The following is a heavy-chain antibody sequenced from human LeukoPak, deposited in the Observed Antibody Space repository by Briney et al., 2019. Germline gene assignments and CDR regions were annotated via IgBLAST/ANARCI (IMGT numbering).Heavy chain of an antibody. CDR2: IYYSGST. CDR1: GGSISNYY. Sequence: SETLSLTCTVSGGSISNYYWTWIRQPPGKGLEYVGYIYYSGSTNYNPSLKSRVTISLDASMSQFSLKLRSVTSADAALYFCARGVAGYSDFYNGMDVWGQGTTVTVSS. CDR3: ARGVAGYSDFYNGMDV. D-gene: IGHD3-3*01. V-gene: IGHV4-59*01. J-gene: IGHJ6*02.